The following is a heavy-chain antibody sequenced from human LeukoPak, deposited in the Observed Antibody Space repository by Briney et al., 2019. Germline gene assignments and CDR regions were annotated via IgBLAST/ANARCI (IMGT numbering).Heavy chain of an antibody. CDR3: AVKVYSSSSNYYYYYYGMDV. CDR1: GGTSSSYA. V-gene: IGHV1-69*13. CDR2: IIPIFGTA. J-gene: IGHJ6*02. Sequence: ASVKVSCKASGGTSSSYAISWVRQAPGQGLEWMGGIIPIFGTANYAQKFQGRVTITADESTSTAYMELSSLRSEDTAVYYCAVKVYSSSSNYYYYYYGMDVWGQGTTVTVSS. D-gene: IGHD6-6*01.